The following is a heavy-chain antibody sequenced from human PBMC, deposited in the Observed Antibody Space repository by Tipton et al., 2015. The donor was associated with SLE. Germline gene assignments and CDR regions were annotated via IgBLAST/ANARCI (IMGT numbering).Heavy chain of an antibody. CDR3: ARVGFAPIAAAGTAYYYYMDV. CDR2: IYYSGST. V-gene: IGHV4-61*01. D-gene: IGHD6-13*01. CDR1: GGSISTNNYF. J-gene: IGHJ6*03. Sequence: TLSLTCAVSGGSISTNNYFWSWIRQPPGKGLEWIGYIYYSGSTNYNPSLKSRVTISVDTSKNQFSLKLSSVTAADTAVYYCARVGFAPIAAAGTAYYYYMDVWGKGTTVTVSS.